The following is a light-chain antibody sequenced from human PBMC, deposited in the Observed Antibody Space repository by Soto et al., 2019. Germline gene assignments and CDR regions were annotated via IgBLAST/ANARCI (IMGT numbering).Light chain of an antibody. Sequence: DIPMTQSPSSLSAFVGDRVTLTCRASQSVSNWLAWYQQKPGKAPKLLISEASILESGDPSRFSGSGSGTEFTLTITSLQPEDSASYYCQHYTSYYPAFGQGTKVEI. V-gene: IGKV1-5*01. CDR1: QSVSNW. CDR2: EAS. J-gene: IGKJ1*01. CDR3: QHYTSYYPA.